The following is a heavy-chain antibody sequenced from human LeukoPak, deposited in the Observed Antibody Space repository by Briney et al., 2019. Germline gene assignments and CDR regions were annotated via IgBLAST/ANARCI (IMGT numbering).Heavy chain of an antibody. CDR3: ARVGFGSSSWYYYYYYMDV. CDR2: INHSGST. J-gene: IGHJ6*03. Sequence: SETLSLTCAVYGGSFSGYYWSWIRQPPGKGLEWIGEINHSGSTNYNPSLKSRVTISVDTSKNQFSLKLSSVTAADTAVYYCARVGFGSSSWYYYYYYMDVWGKGTTVTVSS. D-gene: IGHD6-13*01. V-gene: IGHV4-34*01. CDR1: GGSFSGYY.